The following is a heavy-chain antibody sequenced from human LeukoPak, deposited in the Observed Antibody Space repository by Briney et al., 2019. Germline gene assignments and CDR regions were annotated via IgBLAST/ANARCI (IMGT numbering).Heavy chain of an antibody. CDR1: GGSFSGYY. Sequence: SETLSLTCAVYGGSFSGYYWSWIRQPPGKGLEWIGEINHSGSTNYNPSLKSRVTISVDTSKNQFSLKLSSVTAADTAVYYCARGDTGYYYYYMDVWGKGTTVTVSS. CDR2: INHSGST. CDR3: ARGDTGYYYYYMDV. J-gene: IGHJ6*03. V-gene: IGHV4-34*01.